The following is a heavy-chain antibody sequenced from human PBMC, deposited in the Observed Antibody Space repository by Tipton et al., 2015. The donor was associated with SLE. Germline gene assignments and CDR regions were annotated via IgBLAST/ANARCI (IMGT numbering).Heavy chain of an antibody. Sequence: TLSLTCTVSGGSISSYYWSWIRRPPGKGLEWIGYIYYSGSTNYNPSLKGRVTISVDTSKNQFSLKLSSVTAADTAVYYCVVAATPDAFDIWGQGTMVTVSS. J-gene: IGHJ3*02. D-gene: IGHD2-15*01. CDR1: GGSISSYY. CDR3: VVAATPDAFDI. V-gene: IGHV4-59*08. CDR2: IYYSGST.